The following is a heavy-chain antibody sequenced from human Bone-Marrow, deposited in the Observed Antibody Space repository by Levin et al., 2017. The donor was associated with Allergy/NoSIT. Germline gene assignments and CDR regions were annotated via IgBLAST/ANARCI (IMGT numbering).Heavy chain of an antibody. Sequence: SETLSLTCAVYGGSFGGYYWSWLRQPPGKGLEWIGEINHRGYTAYNPSLKSRATISVDTSRNQFFVKLNSVTAADTAVYYCAVFSLRYGTFDIWGQGTMVTVSS. J-gene: IGHJ3*02. CDR2: INHRGYT. CDR3: AVFSLRYGTFDI. D-gene: IGHD4-17*01. V-gene: IGHV4-34*01. CDR1: GGSFGGYY.